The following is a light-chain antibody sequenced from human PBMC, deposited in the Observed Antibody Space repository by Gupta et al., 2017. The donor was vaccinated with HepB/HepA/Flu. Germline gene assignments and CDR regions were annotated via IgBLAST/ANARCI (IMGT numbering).Light chain of an antibody. Sequence: DFQMTQSPSSLSASVGDRVTITCRASQSISNYLNWYQQKPGKAPKLLIYAASGLQSGVPSRFSGSASGTDFALTISNLQPEDFASYYCQQTDTSPWTFGQGTKVEIK. CDR3: QQTDTSPWT. V-gene: IGKV1-39*01. CDR1: QSISNY. CDR2: AAS. J-gene: IGKJ1*01.